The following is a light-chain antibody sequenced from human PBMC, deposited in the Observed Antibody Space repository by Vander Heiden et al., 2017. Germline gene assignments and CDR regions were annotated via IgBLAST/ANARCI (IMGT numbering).Light chain of an antibody. CDR3: SSYTTSGTFPYV. CDR1: SSDIGGYSY. V-gene: IGLV2-14*01. J-gene: IGLJ1*01. Sequence: QSALTQPASVSGSPGLSITISCTGTSSDIGGYSYVSWYQRHRGKTPKLIIYDVDSRPSGVSNRFSGSKPGKTASLTISGLQAEDEAEYYCSSYTTSGTFPYVFGAGTQVTVL. CDR2: DVD.